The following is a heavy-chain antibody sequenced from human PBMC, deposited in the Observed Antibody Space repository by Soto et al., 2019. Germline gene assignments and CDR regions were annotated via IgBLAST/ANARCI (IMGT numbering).Heavy chain of an antibody. CDR1: GFTFSTFW. CDR2: INNDGTST. CDR3: ARDRYYFDSSGYPVHWFDP. D-gene: IGHD3-22*01. V-gene: IGHV3-74*01. Sequence: PGGSLRLSCAASGFTFSTFWMHWVRQAPGKGLVWVSHINNDGTSTSYADSVKGRFTISRDNAKNTLYLQMNSLRVEDTAVYYCARDRYYFDSSGYPVHWFDPGGQGTLVIVSS. J-gene: IGHJ5*02.